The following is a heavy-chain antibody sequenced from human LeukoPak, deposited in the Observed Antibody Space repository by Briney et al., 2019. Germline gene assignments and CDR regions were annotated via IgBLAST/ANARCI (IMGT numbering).Heavy chain of an antibody. V-gene: IGHV3-21*01. CDR1: GFTFSSYS. Sequence: PGGSLRLSCAASGFTFSSYSMNWVRQAPGKGLEWVSSISSSSSNIYYADSVKGRFTISRDNAKNSLYLQMNSLRAEDTAVYYCVAVVVPAAYYYYGMDVWGQGTTVTVSS. CDR3: VAVVVPAAYYYYGMDV. CDR2: ISSSSSNI. D-gene: IGHD2-2*01. J-gene: IGHJ6*02.